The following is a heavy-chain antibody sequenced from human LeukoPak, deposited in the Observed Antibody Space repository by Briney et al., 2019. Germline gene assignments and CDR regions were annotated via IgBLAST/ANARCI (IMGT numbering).Heavy chain of an antibody. CDR1: GFTFSSYA. CDR2: ISYDGSNK. V-gene: IGHV3-30-3*01. Sequence: GGSLRLSCAASGFTFSSYAMHWVRQAPGKGLEWVAVISYDGSNKYYADSVKGRFTISRDNSKNTLYLQMNSLRAEDKAVYYCARGLATVTTIPDYWGQGTLVTVSS. CDR3: ARGLATVTTIPDY. D-gene: IGHD4-17*01. J-gene: IGHJ4*02.